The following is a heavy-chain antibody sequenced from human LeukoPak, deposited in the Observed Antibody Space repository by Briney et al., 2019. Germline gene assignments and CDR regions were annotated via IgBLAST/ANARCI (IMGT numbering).Heavy chain of an antibody. Sequence: GGSLRLSCAASGFTFSDYALGWVRQAPGRGLEWVATLSGSGAGTYYSDSVQGRFTISRDNSKRTLFLQMNSLRAEDTAFYYCAKAELGVDTFFNYWGQGTLVTVSS. CDR2: LSGSGAGT. CDR3: AKAELGVDTFFNY. D-gene: IGHD3-3*01. CDR1: GFTFSDYA. V-gene: IGHV3-23*01. J-gene: IGHJ4*02.